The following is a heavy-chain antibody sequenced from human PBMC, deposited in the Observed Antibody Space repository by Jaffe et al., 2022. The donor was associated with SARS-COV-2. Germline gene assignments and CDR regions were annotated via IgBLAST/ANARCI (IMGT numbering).Heavy chain of an antibody. CDR1: GFIFSTYG. CDR2: ISFDGNKK. V-gene: IGHV3-30*18. Sequence: QVQLVESGGGVVQPGRSLRLSCVVSGFIFSTYGMHWVRQAPGKGLEWVAVISFDGNKKYYVDSVKGRFTISRDDSKSTLFLQMDSLRPEDTAVYYCAKMGGDSKSLVPYHSSWYWGSTYHYYVMDVWGQGTTVTVSS. J-gene: IGHJ6*02. CDR3: AKMGGDSKSLVPYHSSWYWGSTYHYYVMDV. D-gene: IGHD6-13*01.